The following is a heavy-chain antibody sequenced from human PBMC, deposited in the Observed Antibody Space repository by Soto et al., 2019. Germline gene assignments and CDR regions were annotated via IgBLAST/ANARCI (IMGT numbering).Heavy chain of an antibody. V-gene: IGHV3-23*01. CDR2: ISGNGGST. J-gene: IGHJ4*02. D-gene: IGHD3-10*01. CDR3: AKDIVTYYSGSGSYYDY. CDR1: GFTFSSYA. Sequence: PGGSLRLSCAASGFTFSSYAMTWVRRAPGKGLEWVSGISGNGGSTYYADSVKGRFTISRDNSKNTLYLQMNSLRAEDTALYYCAKDIVTYYSGSGSYYDYWGQGTLVTVSS.